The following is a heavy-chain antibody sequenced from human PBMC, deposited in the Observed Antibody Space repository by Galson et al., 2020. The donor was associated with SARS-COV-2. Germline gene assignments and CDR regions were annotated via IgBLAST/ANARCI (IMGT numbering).Heavy chain of an antibody. CDR2: VKPDGSGK. J-gene: IGHJ3*02. CDR1: GFRFSSYW. CDR3: ARPTTGAFDI. Sequence: SLRLSCAASGFRFSSYWMSWVRQAPGKGLEWVASVKPDGSGKYYVDSVKGRFTISRDSADNSLYLQMNSLTAEDTALYYCARPTTGAFDIWGQGTLVIVSS. D-gene: IGHD2-8*02. V-gene: IGHV3-7*01.